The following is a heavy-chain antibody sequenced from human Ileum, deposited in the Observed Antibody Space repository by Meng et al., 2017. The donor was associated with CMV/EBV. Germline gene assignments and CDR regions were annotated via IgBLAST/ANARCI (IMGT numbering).Heavy chain of an antibody. CDR3: ARDNSGAGYDFWSGYYNYYYGMDV. CDR1: GFTFSSYW. J-gene: IGHJ6*02. Sequence: GESLKISCAASGFTFSSYWMSWVRQAPGKGLEWVANINQDGSEKYYVDSVKGRFTISRDNAKNSLYLQMNSLRAEDTAVYYCARDNSGAGYDFWSGYYNYYYGMDVWGQGTTVTVSS. CDR2: INQDGSEK. D-gene: IGHD3-3*01. V-gene: IGHV3-7*01.